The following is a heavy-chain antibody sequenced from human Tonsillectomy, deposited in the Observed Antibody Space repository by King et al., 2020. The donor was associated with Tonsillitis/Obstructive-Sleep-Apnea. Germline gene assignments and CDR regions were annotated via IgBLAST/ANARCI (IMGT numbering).Heavy chain of an antibody. J-gene: IGHJ6*02. CDR1: GFTFSTYG. V-gene: IGHV3-23*04. CDR3: AKDHRGGRYCSGNSCPTFGMDV. CDR2: ISGSGNST. D-gene: IGHD2-15*01. Sequence: VQLVESGGGLVQPGGSLRLSWAASGFTFSTYGMSWVRQAPGKGPEWVSVISGSGNSTYYSDSVKGRFTISRDNSKNTLYLQMNSLRTEDTAVYYCAKDHRGGRYCSGNSCPTFGMDVWGQGTTVTVSS.